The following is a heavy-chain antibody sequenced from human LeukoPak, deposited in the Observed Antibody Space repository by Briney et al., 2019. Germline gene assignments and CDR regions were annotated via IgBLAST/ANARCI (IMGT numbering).Heavy chain of an antibody. V-gene: IGHV1-18*01. CDR2: ISGYNGET. CDR3: TREWSGFFEF. CDR1: GYSLRDYG. J-gene: IGHJ4*02. Sequence: ASVKVSCKASGYSLRDYGISWVRQAPGQGLEWMGWISGYNGETNYAQKVQGRVTMTTDTSTNTGYMELRSLRSDDTAVYYCTREWSGFFEFWGQGTLVTVSS. D-gene: IGHD6-25*01.